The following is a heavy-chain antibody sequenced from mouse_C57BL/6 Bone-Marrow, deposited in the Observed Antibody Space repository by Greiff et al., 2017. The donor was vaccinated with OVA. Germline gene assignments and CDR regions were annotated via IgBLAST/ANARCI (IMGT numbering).Heavy chain of an antibody. Sequence: EVHLVESGPGLVKPSQSLSLTCSVTGYSITSGYYWNWIRQFPGNKLEWMGYISYDGSNNYNPSLKNRISITRDTSKNQFFRKLNSVTTEDTATYYCARDYYGSSPHWYFDVWGTGTTVTVSS. V-gene: IGHV3-6*01. CDR2: ISYDGSN. CDR3: ARDYYGSSPHWYFDV. D-gene: IGHD1-1*01. J-gene: IGHJ1*03. CDR1: GYSITSGYY.